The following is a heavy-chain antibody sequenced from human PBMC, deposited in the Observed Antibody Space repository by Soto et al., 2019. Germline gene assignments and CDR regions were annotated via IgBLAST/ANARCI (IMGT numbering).Heavy chain of an antibody. V-gene: IGHV6-1*01. CDR2: TYYRSKWYN. J-gene: IGHJ6*03. CDR1: GDSVSSNSAA. D-gene: IGHD2-21*02. Sequence: SQTLSLTCAISGDSVSSNSAAWNWIRQSPSRGLEWLGRTYYRSKWYNDYAVSVKSRITINPATSKNQFSLQLNSVTPEDTAVYYCARGWSGGDRRYYYYYYMDVWGKGTTVTVSS. CDR3: ARGWSGGDRRYYYYYYMDV.